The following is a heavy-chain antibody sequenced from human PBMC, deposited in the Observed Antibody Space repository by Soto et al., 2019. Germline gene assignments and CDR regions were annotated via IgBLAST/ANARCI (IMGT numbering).Heavy chain of an antibody. J-gene: IGHJ6*03. CDR2: FDPEDGET. CDR1: GYTLTELS. Sequence: ASVKVSCKVSGYTLTELSMHWVRQAPGKGLEWMGGFDPEDGETIYAQKFQGRVTMTRNTSISTAYMELSSLRSEDTAVYYCARGLPMDYMDVWGKGTTVTVSS. V-gene: IGHV1-24*01. CDR3: ARGLPMDYMDV. D-gene: IGHD3-10*01.